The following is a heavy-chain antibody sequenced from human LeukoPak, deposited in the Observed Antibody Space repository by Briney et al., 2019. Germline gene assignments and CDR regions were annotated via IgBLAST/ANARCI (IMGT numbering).Heavy chain of an antibody. Sequence: SEILSLTCIVSGDAITSSSYYWGWIRQPPGKGLEWIGSFYYSRSTHYNPSLKSRVTISVDTSKNQFSLNLSSVTAADTAVYYCARYQPGSMIDYWGQGTLVTVSS. CDR1: GDAITSSSYY. D-gene: IGHD3-10*01. CDR3: ARYQPGSMIDY. V-gene: IGHV4-39*01. CDR2: FYYSRST. J-gene: IGHJ4*02.